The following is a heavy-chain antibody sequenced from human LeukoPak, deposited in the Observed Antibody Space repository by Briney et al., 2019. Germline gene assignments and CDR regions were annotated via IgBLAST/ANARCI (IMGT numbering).Heavy chain of an antibody. CDR2: IDWDDDK. D-gene: IGHD6-19*01. CDR1: GFSLSTTGMC. Sequence: SGPALVKPTQTLTLTCTFSGFSLSTTGMCVTWFRQPPGKALEWLARIDWDDDKYYSTSLKTRLTISKDTSKDQVVLTLTNMDPVDTATYYCTRISPWPKRTAVARDFWGQGTLVTASS. V-gene: IGHV2-70*11. CDR3: TRISPWPKRTAVARDF. J-gene: IGHJ4*02.